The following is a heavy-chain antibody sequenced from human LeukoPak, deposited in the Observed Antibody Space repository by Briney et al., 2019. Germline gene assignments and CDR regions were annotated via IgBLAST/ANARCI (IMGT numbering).Heavy chain of an antibody. D-gene: IGHD6-19*01. J-gene: IGHJ4*02. CDR3: ARTITVTGAYYFDY. Sequence: SETLSLTCTVSGXSISGDYWSWIRLPPGKGLEWIGFIYYGGSINYNPSLKSRVTISLDTSKKQFSLRLGSVTAADTAVYYCARTITVTGAYYFDYWGQGTLVTVSS. V-gene: IGHV4-59*08. CDR1: GXSISGDY. CDR2: IYYGGSI.